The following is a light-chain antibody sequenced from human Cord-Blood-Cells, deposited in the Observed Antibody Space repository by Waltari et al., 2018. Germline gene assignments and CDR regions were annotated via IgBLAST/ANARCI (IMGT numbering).Light chain of an antibody. CDR3: QQYYSTPYT. CDR2: WAS. Sequence: IVMTQSPDSLAVSLGARPTINCKSSPSVLYSSNNKNYLAWYQQKPGQPPKLLIYWASTRESGVPDRFSGSGSGTDFTLTISSLQAEDVAVYYCQQYYSTPYTFGQGTKLEIK. CDR1: PSVLYSSNNKNY. J-gene: IGKJ2*01. V-gene: IGKV4-1*01.